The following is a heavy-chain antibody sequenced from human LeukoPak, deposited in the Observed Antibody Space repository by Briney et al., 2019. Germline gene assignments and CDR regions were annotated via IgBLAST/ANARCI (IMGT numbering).Heavy chain of an antibody. CDR3: ARGATGYSSSWGPGFDY. CDR2: ISAYNGNT. Sequence: GALVKVSCKASGYTFTSYGISWVRQAPGQGLEWMGWISAYNGNTNYAQKLQGRVTMTTDTSTSTAYMELRSLRSDDTAVYYCARGATGYSSSWGPGFDYWGQGTLVTVSS. V-gene: IGHV1-18*01. D-gene: IGHD6-13*01. CDR1: GYTFTSYG. J-gene: IGHJ4*02.